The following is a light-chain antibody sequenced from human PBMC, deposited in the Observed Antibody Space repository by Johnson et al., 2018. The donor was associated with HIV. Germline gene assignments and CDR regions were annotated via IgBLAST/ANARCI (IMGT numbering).Light chain of an antibody. CDR2: DNN. CDR3: GTWDGSLSVYV. V-gene: IGLV1-51*01. J-gene: IGLJ1*01. CDR1: SSNIGNNY. Sequence: QSVLTQPPSVSAAPGQKVTISCSGSSSNIGNNYVSWYQQLPGTAPKLLIYDNNKRPSGIPDRFSGSKSGTSATLGIAGLQTGDEADYYCGTWDGSLSVYVRGTGTKVTVL.